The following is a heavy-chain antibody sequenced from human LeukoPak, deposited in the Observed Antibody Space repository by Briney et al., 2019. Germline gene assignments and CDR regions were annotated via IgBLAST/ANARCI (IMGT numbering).Heavy chain of an antibody. J-gene: IGHJ4*02. Sequence: PSETLSLTCAVYGGSFRGYYWSWIRQPPGKGLDWIGEINHSGSTNYNPSLKSRVTISVDTSKNQFSLKLSSVTAADTAVYYCARGEDIVATIRFDYWGQGTLVTVSS. CDR1: GGSFRGYY. CDR2: INHSGST. D-gene: IGHD5-12*01. V-gene: IGHV4-34*01. CDR3: ARGEDIVATIRFDY.